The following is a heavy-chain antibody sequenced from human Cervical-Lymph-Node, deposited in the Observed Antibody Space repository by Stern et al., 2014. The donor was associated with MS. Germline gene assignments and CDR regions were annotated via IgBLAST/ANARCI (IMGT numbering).Heavy chain of an antibody. Sequence: QVQLVQSGAEVKKPGSSVKVSCKASGGTFSSYAISWVRQAPGQGLEWMGGISPIFGTANYAQKFQGRVTIAADESTSTAYMELSSLRSEDTAVYYCATARVAVAGLDYWGQGTLVTVSS. D-gene: IGHD6-19*01. CDR2: ISPIFGTA. J-gene: IGHJ4*02. CDR1: GGTFSSYA. CDR3: ATARVAVAGLDY. V-gene: IGHV1-69*01.